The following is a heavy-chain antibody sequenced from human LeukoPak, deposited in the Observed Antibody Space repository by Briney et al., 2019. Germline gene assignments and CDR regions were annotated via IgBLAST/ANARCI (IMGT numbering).Heavy chain of an antibody. J-gene: IGHJ4*02. CDR1: GFTFSSYG. Sequence: PGGSLRLSCAASGFTFSSYGMHWVRQAPGKGLEWVAVISYDGSNKYYADSVKGRFTISRDNSKNTLYLQMNSLRAEDTAVYYCAKLSMVATLLELYYFDYWGQGTLVTVSS. CDR3: AKLSMVATLLELYYFDY. CDR2: ISYDGSNK. D-gene: IGHD5-12*01. V-gene: IGHV3-30*18.